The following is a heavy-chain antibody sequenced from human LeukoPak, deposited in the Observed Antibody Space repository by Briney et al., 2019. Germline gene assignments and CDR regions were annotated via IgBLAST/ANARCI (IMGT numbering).Heavy chain of an antibody. Sequence: PSETLSLTCAVYGESFSGYYWSWIRQPPGEGLEWIGSIYYSGTTYYNSSLKSRVAISVERSKNHFSLNLSSLTAADTAVYYCARVYSSSHNWFDTWGQGTQVTVSS. J-gene: IGHJ5*02. V-gene: IGHV4-34*01. CDR1: GESFSGYY. D-gene: IGHD6-13*01. CDR2: IYYSGTT. CDR3: ARVYSSSHNWFDT.